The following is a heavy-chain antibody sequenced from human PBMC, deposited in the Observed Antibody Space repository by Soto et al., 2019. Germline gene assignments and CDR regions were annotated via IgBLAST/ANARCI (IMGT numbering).Heavy chain of an antibody. CDR2: ISSSSGST. J-gene: IGHJ6*02. D-gene: IGHD5-12*01. Sequence: GGSLRLSCAASGFTFSDYYMSWIRQAPGKGLEYISYISSSSGSTNYADSVKGRFTISRDNAKNSLYLQMSSLRAEDTAVYYCARDRGGYDRLYYYHGMDVWGQGTTVTVSS. CDR1: GFTFSDYY. CDR3: ARDRGGYDRLYYYHGMDV. V-gene: IGHV3-11*06.